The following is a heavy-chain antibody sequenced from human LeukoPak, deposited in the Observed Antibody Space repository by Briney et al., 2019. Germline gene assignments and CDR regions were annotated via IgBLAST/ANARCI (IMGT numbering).Heavy chain of an antibody. CDR1: GFTFSSYW. V-gene: IGHV3-7*01. J-gene: IGHJ4*02. CDR2: IKEDGSEK. D-gene: IGHD4-23*01. CDR3: ARDRGYSTFDF. Sequence: PGGSLRLSCAASGFTFSSYWMSWVRQAPGKGLEWVANIKEDGSEKNYVDSVKGRFTISRESAKNSLYLQMNSLRAEDTAVYYCARDRGYSTFDFWGQGTLVTVSS.